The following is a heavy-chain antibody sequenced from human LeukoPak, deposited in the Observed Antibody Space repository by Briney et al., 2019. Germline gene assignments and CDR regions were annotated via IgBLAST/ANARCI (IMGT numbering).Heavy chain of an antibody. Sequence: PGGSLRHSCAASGLTVSSNYMSWVRQAPGKGLEWVSLIYSGGSTYYADSVKGRFTISRDNSKNTLYLQMNSLSAEDTAVYYCARTFVSGDGYKVGYFDYWGQGTLITVSS. CDR2: IYSGGST. J-gene: IGHJ4*02. V-gene: IGHV3-53*01. CDR1: GLTVSSNY. CDR3: ARTFVSGDGYKVGYFDY. D-gene: IGHD5-24*01.